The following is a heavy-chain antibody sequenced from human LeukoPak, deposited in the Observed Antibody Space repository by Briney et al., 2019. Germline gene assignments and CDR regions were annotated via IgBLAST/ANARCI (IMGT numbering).Heavy chain of an antibody. CDR2: ISSSRSYI. Sequence: PGGSLRLSCAASGFTFSSYSTNWVRQAPGKGLEWVSSISSSRSYIYYADSVKGRFTISRDNAKNSLYLQMNSLRAEDTAIYYCARVSYVRGVTVYYFDHWGQGTLVTVSS. J-gene: IGHJ4*02. CDR1: GFTFSSYS. D-gene: IGHD3-10*02. V-gene: IGHV3-21*01. CDR3: ARVSYVRGVTVYYFDH.